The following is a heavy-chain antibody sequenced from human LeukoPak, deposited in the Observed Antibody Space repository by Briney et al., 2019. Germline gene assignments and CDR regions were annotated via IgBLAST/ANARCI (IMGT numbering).Heavy chain of an antibody. Sequence: ASVKVSCKASGYTFTGYYMHWVRQAPGQGLEWMGWINPNSGGTNYAQKFQGRVTMTRDTSISTAYMELSRLRSDDTAVYYCARGLLVQTYYYDSSGYQPTEFDYWGQGTLVTVSS. CDR1: GYTFTGYY. V-gene: IGHV1-2*02. CDR3: ARGLLVQTYYYDSSGYQPTEFDY. D-gene: IGHD3-22*01. J-gene: IGHJ4*02. CDR2: INPNSGGT.